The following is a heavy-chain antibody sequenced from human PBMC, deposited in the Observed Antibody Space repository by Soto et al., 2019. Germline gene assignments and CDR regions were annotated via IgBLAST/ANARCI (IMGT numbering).Heavy chain of an antibody. V-gene: IGHV3-74*01. CDR2: INSDGNST. J-gene: IGHJ4*02. Sequence: EVQLVESGGVLVQPGGSLRLSCAASGFTFSPFWMHWVRQVPGKGPVWVSRINSDGNSTSYADSVKGRFTISRDNAKNTLYLQMNRLGAEDTAVYYCARGSNHFDYWGQGTLVTVSS. D-gene: IGHD4-4*01. CDR3: ARGSNHFDY. CDR1: GFTFSPFW.